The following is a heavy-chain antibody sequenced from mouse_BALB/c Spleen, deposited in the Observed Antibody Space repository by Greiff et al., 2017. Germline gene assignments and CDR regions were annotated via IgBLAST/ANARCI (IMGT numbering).Heavy chain of an antibody. D-gene: IGHD1-2*01. Sequence: EVMLVESGGGLVKPGGSLKLSCAASGFAFSSYDMSWVRQTPEKRLEWVAYISSGGGSTYYPDTVKGRFTISRDNAKNTLYLQMSSLKSEDTAMYYCARQGDYYGPFDYWGQGTTLTVSS. CDR3: ARQGDYYGPFDY. CDR1: GFAFSSYD. CDR2: ISSGGGST. V-gene: IGHV5-12-1*01. J-gene: IGHJ2*01.